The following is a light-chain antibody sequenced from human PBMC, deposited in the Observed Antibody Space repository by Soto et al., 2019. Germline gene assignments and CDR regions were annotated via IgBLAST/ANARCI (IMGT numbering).Light chain of an antibody. CDR1: QDITNF. CDR2: DAS. J-gene: IGKJ4*01. V-gene: IGKV1-33*01. CDR3: QQYDNLPLT. Sequence: DIQMTQSPSSLSASVGDRVTITCQASQDITNFLNWYQQKPGKAPKLLISDASKLQSGVPSRFSGGGSGTDFSFTISSLQPEDIATYYCQQYDNLPLTFGGGTKVEIE.